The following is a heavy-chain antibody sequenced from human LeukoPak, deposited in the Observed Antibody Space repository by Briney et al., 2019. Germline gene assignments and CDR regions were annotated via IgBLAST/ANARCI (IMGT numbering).Heavy chain of an antibody. CDR1: GGSISSYY. D-gene: IGHD1-26*01. V-gene: IGHV4-59*08. J-gene: IGHJ4*02. CDR2: MDSSGST. Sequence: SETLSLTCTVSGGSISSYYWSWIRQPPGRALEWTGYMDSSGSTNYNPSLKNRVIISVDRSKSQSSLKLSSVTAADTAVYYCARHGGSYSFDYWGQGTLVTVSS. CDR3: ARHGGSYSFDY.